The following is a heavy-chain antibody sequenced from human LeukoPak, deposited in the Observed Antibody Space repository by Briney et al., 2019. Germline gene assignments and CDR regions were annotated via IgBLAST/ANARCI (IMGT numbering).Heavy chain of an antibody. D-gene: IGHD3-22*01. V-gene: IGHV3-30*03. Sequence: GGSLRLSCAASGFTFSSYGMHWVRQAPGKGLEWVAVISYDGSNKYYADSVKGRFTISRDNSKNTLYLQMNSLRAEDTAVYYWATQRGRRLFPYWGQGTLVTVSS. J-gene: IGHJ4*02. CDR3: ATQRGRRLFPY. CDR2: ISYDGSNK. CDR1: GFTFSSYG.